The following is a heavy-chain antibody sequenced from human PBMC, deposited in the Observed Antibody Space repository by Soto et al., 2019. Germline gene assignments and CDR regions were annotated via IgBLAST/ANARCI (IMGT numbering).Heavy chain of an antibody. Sequence: GGSLRLSCAASGFTFNNYAMSWVRQAPGKGLEWVSAISYSGAATYYADSLKGRFTIARANSKNALFLQMNSLRAEDTAVYFCARGADQNPGYDSDYWGLGTLVTVSS. D-gene: IGHD1-26*01. CDR1: GFTFNNYA. J-gene: IGHJ4*02. V-gene: IGHV3-23*01. CDR2: ISYSGAAT. CDR3: ARGADQNPGYDSDY.